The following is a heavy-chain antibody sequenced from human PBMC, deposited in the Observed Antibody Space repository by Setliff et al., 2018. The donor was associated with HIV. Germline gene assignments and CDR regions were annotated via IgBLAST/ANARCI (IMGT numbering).Heavy chain of an antibody. CDR3: ARGFTIFGVGFSADPTGNWFDP. D-gene: IGHD3-3*01. J-gene: IGHJ5*02. V-gene: IGHV4-34*01. CDR1: GGSFSGFY. CDR2: INHGGKT. Sequence: KPSETLSLTCAVYGGSFSGFYWSWIRQAPGKGLEWIGEINHGGKTNYNPSLKSRITLSVDTSENQFALKLASVTAADTAVYYCARGFTIFGVGFSADPTGNWFDPWGQGTLVTVSS.